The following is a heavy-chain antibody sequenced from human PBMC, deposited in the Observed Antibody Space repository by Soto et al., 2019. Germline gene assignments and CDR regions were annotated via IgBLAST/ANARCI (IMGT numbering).Heavy chain of an antibody. CDR1: GGSISSGDYY. CDR3: ARDLSYDYVWGCYRYTGAFDI. Sequence: SETLSLTCTVSGGSISSGDYYWSWIRQPPGKGLEWIGYIYYSGSTYYNPSLKSRVTISVDTSKNQFSLKLSSVTAADTAVYYCARDLSYDYVWGCYRYTGAFDIWGQGTMVTVSS. CDR2: IYYSGST. J-gene: IGHJ3*02. V-gene: IGHV4-30-4*01. D-gene: IGHD3-16*02.